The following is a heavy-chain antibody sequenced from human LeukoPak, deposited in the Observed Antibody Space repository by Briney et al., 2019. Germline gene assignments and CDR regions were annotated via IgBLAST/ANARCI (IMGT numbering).Heavy chain of an antibody. CDR3: ARASGSYQVFDY. J-gene: IGHJ4*02. Sequence: GGSLRLSCAASGFTFSSYSMNWVRQAPGKGLEWVAYIISSSRTIYYADSVKGRFTISRGNAKNSLYLQMNSLRVEDTAVYYCARASGSYQVFDYWGQGTLATVSS. V-gene: IGHV3-48*04. CDR1: GFTFSSYS. CDR2: IISSSRTI. D-gene: IGHD1-26*01.